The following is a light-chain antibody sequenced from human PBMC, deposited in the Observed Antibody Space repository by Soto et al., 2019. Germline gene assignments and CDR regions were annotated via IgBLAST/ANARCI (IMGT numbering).Light chain of an antibody. Sequence: EILLTESPGTLSLSPGETATLSCRASQSVPGTYLAWYQHKPGQAPRLLIYASSNRATGIPDRFSGSASGTDFTLTINRLEPEDFAVYYCQLYGISPHFGQGTRLEIK. CDR1: QSVPGTY. V-gene: IGKV3-20*01. CDR3: QLYGISPH. J-gene: IGKJ5*01. CDR2: ASS.